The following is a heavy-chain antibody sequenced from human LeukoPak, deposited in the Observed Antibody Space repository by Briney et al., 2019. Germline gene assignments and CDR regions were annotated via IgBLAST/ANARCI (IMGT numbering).Heavy chain of an antibody. CDR3: AKTYCTNGVCYTDYYYYYMDV. V-gene: IGHV3-30*02. J-gene: IGHJ6*03. CDR2: IRYDGSNK. Sequence: PGGSLRLSCAASGFTFSSYGMHWVRQAPGKGLEWVAFIRYDGSNKYYADSVKGRFTIPRDNSKNTLYLQMNSLRAEDTAVYYCAKTYCTNGVCYTDYYYYYMDVWGKGTTVTVSS. CDR1: GFTFSSYG. D-gene: IGHD2-8*01.